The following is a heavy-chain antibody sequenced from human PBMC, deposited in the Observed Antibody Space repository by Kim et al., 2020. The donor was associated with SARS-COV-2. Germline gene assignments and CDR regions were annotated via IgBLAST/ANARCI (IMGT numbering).Heavy chain of an antibody. CDR1: GGSISSSSYY. J-gene: IGHJ4*02. CDR2: IYYSGST. V-gene: IGHV4-39*07. CDR3: ARVAPSRNYYGSGSYYNLIDY. D-gene: IGHD3-10*01. Sequence: SETLSLTCTVSGGSISSSSYYWGWIRQPPGKGLEWIGSIYYSGSTYYNPSLKSRVTISVDTSKNQFSLKLSSVTAADTAVYYCARVAPSRNYYGSGSYYNLIDYWGQGTLVTVSS.